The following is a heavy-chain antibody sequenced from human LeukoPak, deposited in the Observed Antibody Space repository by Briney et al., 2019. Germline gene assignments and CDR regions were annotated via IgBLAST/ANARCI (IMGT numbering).Heavy chain of an antibody. CDR1: GFTFSGYA. V-gene: IGHV3-7*01. CDR2: IKQDGSEK. Sequence: GGSLRLSCAASGFTFSGYAMSWVRQAPGKGLEWVANIKQDGSEKYYVDSVKGRFAISRDNAKNSLYLQMNSLRAEDTAVYYCARAKRGVDYWGQGTLVTVSS. CDR3: ARAKRGVDY. J-gene: IGHJ4*02.